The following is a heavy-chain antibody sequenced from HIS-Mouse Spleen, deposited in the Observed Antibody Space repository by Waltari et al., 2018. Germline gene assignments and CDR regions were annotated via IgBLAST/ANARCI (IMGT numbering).Heavy chain of an antibody. CDR1: GGSISSGDYY. V-gene: IGHV4-30-4*01. CDR3: AREPTAFGGDWFDP. D-gene: IGHD3-10*01. J-gene: IGHJ5*02. CDR2: ISYSGRT. Sequence: QVQLQESGPGLVKPSQTLSLTCTVSGGSISSGDYYWSWIRQPPGKGLEWIGYISYSGRTYYNPSLKSGVTIAVDTSKNQFSLKLSSVTAADTAVYYCAREPTAFGGDWFDPWGQGTLVTVSS.